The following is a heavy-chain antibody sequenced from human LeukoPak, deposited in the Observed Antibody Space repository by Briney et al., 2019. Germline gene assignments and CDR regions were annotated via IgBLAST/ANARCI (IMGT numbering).Heavy chain of an antibody. D-gene: IGHD3-22*01. CDR2: ISSSSTTI. Sequence: PGGSLRLSCAASGFTVSSNYMSWVRQAPGKGLEWVSYISSSSTTIYYADSVKGRFTISRDNAKNSLYLQMNSLRDEDTAVYYCARDYYDSSGYYYGGYWGQGTLVTVSS. V-gene: IGHV3-48*02. CDR3: ARDYYDSSGYYYGGY. J-gene: IGHJ4*02. CDR1: GFTVSSNY.